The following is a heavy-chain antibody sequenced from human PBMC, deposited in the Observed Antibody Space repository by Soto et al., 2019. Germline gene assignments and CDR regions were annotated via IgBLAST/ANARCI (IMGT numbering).Heavy chain of an antibody. J-gene: IGHJ5*02. Sequence: SETLSLTCTVSGGSISHYYWSWIRQSPGKGLEWIGYAYYSGSTDYNPSLKSRVTMSVDTSKNQVFLKLNSVTTADTAVYYCARDRSTYGGGGTGEVKENWFDPWGPGTLVTVSS. V-gene: IGHV4-59*01. D-gene: IGHD2-8*01. CDR1: GGSISHYY. CDR2: AYYSGST. CDR3: ARDRSTYGGGGTGEVKENWFDP.